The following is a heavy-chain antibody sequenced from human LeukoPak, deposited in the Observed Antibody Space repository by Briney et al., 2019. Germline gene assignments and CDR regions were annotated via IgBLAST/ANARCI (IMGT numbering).Heavy chain of an antibody. CDR2: ISGTDNTA. Sequence: GGSLRLSCAASGFTFSTYAMSWVRQAPGKGLEWVSGISGTDNTAYYAVSVKGRFSIYRDDSTSTLYLQMDSLRAEDTAAYYCAKGADRFGEFDYWGQGTLVTVSS. J-gene: IGHJ4*02. D-gene: IGHD3-10*01. CDR1: GFTFSTYA. CDR3: AKGADRFGEFDY. V-gene: IGHV3-23*01.